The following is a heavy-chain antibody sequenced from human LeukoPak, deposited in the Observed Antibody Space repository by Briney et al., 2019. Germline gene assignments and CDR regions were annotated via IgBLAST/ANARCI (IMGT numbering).Heavy chain of an antibody. V-gene: IGHV5-51*01. J-gene: IGHJ3*01. Sequence: GESLKISCKVSGYSFTSYCIGWVRQMPGKGLEWMGIIYPGDSGPTYSPSFQGQVTISVDKSINTAYLQWSSLQASDTAMYYCGMSGDRVPLQDDIFDVWGQGTMVTVST. CDR1: GYSFTSYC. D-gene: IGHD1-26*01. CDR3: GMSGDRVPLQDDIFDV. CDR2: IYPGDSGP.